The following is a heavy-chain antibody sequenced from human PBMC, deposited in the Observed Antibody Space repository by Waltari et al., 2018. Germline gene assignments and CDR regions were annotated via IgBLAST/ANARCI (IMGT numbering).Heavy chain of an antibody. CDR1: GYTFTSSD. Sequence: QVQLVQSGAEVKKPGASVKVSCKASGYTFTSSDINWVRQATGQGLEWMGWMNPNSGNTGYAQKFQGRVTMTRNTSISTAYMELSSLRSEDTAVYYCARGQYSSSWWRTEIDYWGQGTLVTVSS. CDR3: ARGQYSSSWWRTEIDY. V-gene: IGHV1-8*01. D-gene: IGHD6-13*01. CDR2: MNPNSGNT. J-gene: IGHJ4*02.